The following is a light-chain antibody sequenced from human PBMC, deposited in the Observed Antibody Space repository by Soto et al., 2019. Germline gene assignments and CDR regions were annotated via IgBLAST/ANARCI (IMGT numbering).Light chain of an antibody. Sequence: DIQMNQSPSTLSASVGDRVTITCRASQSISTWLAWYQHKPGKAPKLLIYQASSLEGGVPSRFSGSGSGTAFTLTISSLQPDDFATYYYKQYNIYARTFGQGTKVDTK. CDR1: QSISTW. J-gene: IGKJ1*01. CDR3: KQYNIYART. CDR2: QAS. V-gene: IGKV1-5*03.